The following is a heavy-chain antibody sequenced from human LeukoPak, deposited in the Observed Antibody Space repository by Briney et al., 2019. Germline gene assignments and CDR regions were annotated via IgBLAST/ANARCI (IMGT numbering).Heavy chain of an antibody. CDR3: ARDSPYFDY. CDR2: IYYSGTT. V-gene: IGHV4-59*11. J-gene: IGHJ4*02. CDR1: GGSITTHY. Sequence: PSETLSLTCSVSGGSITTHYWSWIRQPPGKGLQWIGYIYYSGTTDYNPSLKSRVTISVDTSKNQFSLKLTSVTAADTAVYYCARDSPYFDYWGPGTLVTVSS.